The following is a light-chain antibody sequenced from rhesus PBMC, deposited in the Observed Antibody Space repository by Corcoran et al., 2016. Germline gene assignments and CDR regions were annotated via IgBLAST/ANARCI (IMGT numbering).Light chain of an antibody. CDR2: KAS. V-gene: IGKV1-21*01. CDR3: QQHNSTPRT. Sequence: DIQMTQSPSSLSASVGDRVTSTGRASKGISNWLAWNQQKPGKAPKLLMYKASPLQSGVPSRFSGSVSGTAFTLTISSLQPEDFATYSCQQHNSTPRTFVQRTKVAIK. CDR1: KGISNW. J-gene: IGKJ1*01.